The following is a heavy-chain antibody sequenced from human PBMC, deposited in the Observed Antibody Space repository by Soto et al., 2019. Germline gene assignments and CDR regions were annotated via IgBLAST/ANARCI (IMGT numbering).Heavy chain of an antibody. V-gene: IGHV3-23*01. CDR1: GFTFSNYA. D-gene: IGHD6-13*01. CDR2: ISGSGDSI. CDR3: STGRQLGY. Sequence: EVQVLESGGDLVQPGGSLRLSCAASGFTFSNYAMTWVPQAPGKGLEWVSTISGSGDSIYYADSVKGRFTISRDNSKNTLYLQMNSLRADDWAVYYCSTGRQLGYWGQGTLVIVSS. J-gene: IGHJ4*02.